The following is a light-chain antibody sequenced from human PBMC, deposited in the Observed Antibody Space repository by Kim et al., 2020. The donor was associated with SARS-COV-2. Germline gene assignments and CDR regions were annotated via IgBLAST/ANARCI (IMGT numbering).Light chain of an antibody. CDR3: EQYDYWPWT. CDR2: DAS. J-gene: IGKJ1*01. CDR1: RKMGST. Sequence: GAPGERATLSCRAGRKMGSTLAWYQQTTGQPPSLLIDDASTRATGIPARFSGSGSGTEFTLTISSLQAEDFAGYFCEQYDYWPWTFGQGTKVEIK. V-gene: IGKV3-15*01.